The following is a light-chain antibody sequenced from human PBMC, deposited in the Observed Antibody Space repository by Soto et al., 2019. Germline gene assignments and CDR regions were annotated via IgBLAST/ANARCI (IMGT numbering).Light chain of an antibody. J-gene: IGKJ1*01. CDR1: QSISSW. CDR3: QQYNNYLWT. CDR2: KAS. Sequence: DIQMTQSPSTLSASVGDRVTITCRASQSISSWLAWYQQKPGKAPKLLIYKASSLESGVPSRFSGSGSGTEFPLTISSLQPDDFATYYCQQYNNYLWTFGQGTKVEI. V-gene: IGKV1-5*03.